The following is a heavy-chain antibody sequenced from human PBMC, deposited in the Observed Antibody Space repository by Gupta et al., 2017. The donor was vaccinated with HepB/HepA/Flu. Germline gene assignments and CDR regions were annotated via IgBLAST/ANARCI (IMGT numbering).Heavy chain of an antibody. J-gene: IGHJ4*02. V-gene: IGHV3-23*01. CDR2: ITGNDGRT. D-gene: IGHD1-1*01. Sequence: EVQLLASGGGFVQPGGSLRLSCAASGFSFSSHAMTWVRQAPGKGLEWVSSITGNDGRTFYADSVKGRFTISRDNSKDTVYLEMNSLRAEDTALYYCAKSGTGDNIVLDFWGQGTLVTVSS. CDR3: AKSGTGDNIVLDF. CDR1: GFSFSSHA.